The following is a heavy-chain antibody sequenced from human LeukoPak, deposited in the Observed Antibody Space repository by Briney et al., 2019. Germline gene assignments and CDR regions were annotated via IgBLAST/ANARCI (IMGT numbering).Heavy chain of an antibody. CDR2: IRSKANSYAT. D-gene: IGHD3-10*01. CDR3: ARDRPYGSGTYYMDV. Sequence: GGSLRLSCAASGFTFSGSAMHWVRQASGKGLEWVGRIRSKANSYATAYAASVKGRFTISRDDSKNTAYLQMNSLRAEDTAVYYCARDRPYGSGTYYMDVWGKGTTVTVSS. CDR1: GFTFSGSA. V-gene: IGHV3-73*01. J-gene: IGHJ6*03.